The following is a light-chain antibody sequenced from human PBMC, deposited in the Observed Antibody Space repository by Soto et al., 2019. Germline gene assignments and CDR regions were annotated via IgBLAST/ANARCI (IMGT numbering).Light chain of an antibody. Sequence: DIQMTQSPSSLSASVGDRVTITCRASQGFSNYLAWYQQKPGKVPKLLIYAASTLQSGVPSRFSGSGSGTDFTLIISSLQPDDVSTYYCQNYNSGPRTFGQGTKVEIK. V-gene: IGKV1-27*01. CDR2: AAS. J-gene: IGKJ1*01. CDR3: QNYNSGPRT. CDR1: QGFSNY.